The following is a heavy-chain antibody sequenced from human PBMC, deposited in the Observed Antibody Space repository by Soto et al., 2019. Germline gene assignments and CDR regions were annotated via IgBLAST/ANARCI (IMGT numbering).Heavy chain of an antibody. CDR1: GFTFRSYG. J-gene: IGHJ6*02. V-gene: IGHV3-30*18. D-gene: IGHD7-27*01. CDR3: AKDLIKTGDTGLDV. CDR2: ISYDGSNK. Sequence: GGSLRLSCVGSGFTFRSYGMHWVRQAPGKGLEWVAVISYDGSNKYYADSVKGRFTISRDNSKNTLYLQMNSLRAEDTAVYYCAKDLIKTGDTGLDVWGQGTTVTVSS.